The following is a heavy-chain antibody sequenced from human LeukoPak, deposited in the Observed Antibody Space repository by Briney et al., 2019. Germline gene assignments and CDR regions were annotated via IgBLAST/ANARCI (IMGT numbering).Heavy chain of an antibody. CDR2: IIPILGIA. CDR1: GGTFSSYA. Sequence: SVKVSCKASGGTFSSYAISWLRQAPGQGLEWMGRIIPILGIANYAQKFQGRVTITADKSTSTAYMELSSLRSEDTAVYYCASHPIAVAGSFDYWGQGTLVTVSS. D-gene: IGHD6-19*01. CDR3: ASHPIAVAGSFDY. J-gene: IGHJ4*02. V-gene: IGHV1-69*04.